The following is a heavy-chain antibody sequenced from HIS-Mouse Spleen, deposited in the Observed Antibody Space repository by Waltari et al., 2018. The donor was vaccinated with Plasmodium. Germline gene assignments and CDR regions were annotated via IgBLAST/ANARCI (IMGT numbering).Heavy chain of an antibody. CDR2: IKQDGSEK. Sequence: EVQLVESGGGLVQPGGSLSLCGAASGSAFSSYWMRWVRQAPGKGLEWVANIKQDGSEKYYVDSVKGRFTISRDNAKNSLYLQMNSLRAEDTAVYYCASSWYWYFDLWGRGTLVTVSS. CDR1: GSAFSSYW. CDR3: ASSWYWYFDL. J-gene: IGHJ2*01. D-gene: IGHD6-13*01. V-gene: IGHV3-7*01.